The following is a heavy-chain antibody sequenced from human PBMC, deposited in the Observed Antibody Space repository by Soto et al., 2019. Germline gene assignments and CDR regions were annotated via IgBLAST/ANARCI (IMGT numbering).Heavy chain of an antibody. Sequence: GGSLRLSCAASGFTFSSYAMSWVRQAPGKGLEWVSAISGSGGSTYYADSVKGRFTISRDNSKNTLYLQMNSLRAEDTAVYYCAGGRVLPAAIPDAFDIWGQGTMVTVSS. CDR3: AGGRVLPAAIPDAFDI. CDR1: GFTFSSYA. J-gene: IGHJ3*02. V-gene: IGHV3-23*01. CDR2: ISGSGGST. D-gene: IGHD2-2*02.